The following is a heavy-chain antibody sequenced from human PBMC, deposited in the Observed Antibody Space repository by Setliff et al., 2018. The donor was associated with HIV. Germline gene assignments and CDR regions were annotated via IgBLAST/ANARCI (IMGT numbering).Heavy chain of an antibody. D-gene: IGHD6-13*01. CDR1: GYSISSGYY. CDR2: INHGGTT. V-gene: IGHV4-38-2*02. Sequence: SETLSLTCAVSGYSISSGYYWTWIRQSPGMGLEWIGEINHGGTTNYNPSLKSRVTISVDTSKNQFSLKLTSMTAADTAVYYCSRERGSRSSSWYGSFYFDSWGQGTQVTVSS. CDR3: SRERGSRSSSWYGSFYFDS. J-gene: IGHJ4*02.